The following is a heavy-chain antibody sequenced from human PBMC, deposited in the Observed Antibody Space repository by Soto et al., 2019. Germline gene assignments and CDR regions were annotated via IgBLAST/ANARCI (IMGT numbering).Heavy chain of an antibody. CDR2: ISSNSRTM. D-gene: IGHD3-3*01. V-gene: IGHV3-48*01. Sequence: VHLVESGGGLVQPGGSLRLSCAASGFTLSSHTMNWVRQAPGKGLEWVSYISSNSRTMYYADSVKGRFTISRDNAKNSLCLQMSTLRAEDTAVYYCARDFARGYDFWSGPDYWGQGTLVTVSS. CDR1: GFTLSSHT. CDR3: ARDFARGYDFWSGPDY. J-gene: IGHJ4*02.